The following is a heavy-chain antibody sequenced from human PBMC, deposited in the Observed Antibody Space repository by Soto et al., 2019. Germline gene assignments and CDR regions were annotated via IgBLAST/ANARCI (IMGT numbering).Heavy chain of an antibody. CDR2: INPSGDST. V-gene: IGHV1-46*01. Sequence: ASVKVSCKGAGYTFSNYYMHWVRQAPGQGLEWMGIINPSGDSTSYAQEFQGRVTMTRETSTSTLYMELISLRSEDTAVYYCARATRSGSPHFDHWGQGTLVTVSS. J-gene: IGHJ4*02. D-gene: IGHD6-19*01. CDR1: GYTFSNYY. CDR3: ARATRSGSPHFDH.